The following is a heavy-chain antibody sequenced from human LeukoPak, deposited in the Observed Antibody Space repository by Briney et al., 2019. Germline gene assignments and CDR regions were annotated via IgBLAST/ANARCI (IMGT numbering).Heavy chain of an antibody. Sequence: GASVTVSCKTSGYTFTSYHMHWVRQAPGQGLEWVGILKSSGDTTVYAQKFQGRVTVTRDTSTSTVYMELSSLSSEDTALYYCVREEAHTYNFDFWGPGTLVTVSS. V-gene: IGHV1-46*01. J-gene: IGHJ4*02. D-gene: IGHD5-18*01. CDR3: VREEAHTYNFDF. CDR2: LKSSGDTT. CDR1: GYTFTSYH.